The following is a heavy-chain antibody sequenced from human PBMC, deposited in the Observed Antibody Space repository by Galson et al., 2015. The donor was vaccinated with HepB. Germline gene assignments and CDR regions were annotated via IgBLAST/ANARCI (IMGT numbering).Heavy chain of an antibody. CDR1: GFTFSRYA. D-gene: IGHD6-19*01. CDR2: ITSNGGRT. Sequence: SLRLSCAASGFTFSRYAITWVRQAPGKGLEWISSITSNGGRTFYTNSVKGRFTISRDNAKNSLYLQMNSLRAEDTAVYYCASGGREQQWLVRHFDYWGQGTLVTVAS. J-gene: IGHJ4*02. V-gene: IGHV3-23*01. CDR3: ASGGREQQWLVRHFDY.